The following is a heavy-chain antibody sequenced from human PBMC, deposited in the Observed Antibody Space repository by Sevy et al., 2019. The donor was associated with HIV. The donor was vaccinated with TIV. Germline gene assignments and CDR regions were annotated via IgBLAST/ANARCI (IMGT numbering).Heavy chain of an antibody. CDR1: GYSFTSYV. CDR2: IDTNTGNP. Sequence: ASVKLSCKASGYSFTSYVMNWVRQAPGQGLEWMGWIDTNTGNPTYAQAFTGRFVFSLDTSVSTAYLQISSLKAEDTAVYYCASAPPATSFLVPRGFQHWGQGTLVTVSS. J-gene: IGHJ1*01. D-gene: IGHD6-13*01. V-gene: IGHV7-4-1*02. CDR3: ASAPPATSFLVPRGFQH.